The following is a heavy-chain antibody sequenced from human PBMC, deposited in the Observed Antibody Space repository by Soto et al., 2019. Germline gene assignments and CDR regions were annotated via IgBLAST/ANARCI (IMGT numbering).Heavy chain of an antibody. CDR1: GYSSTSYW. CDR2: IYPGDSDT. J-gene: IGHJ6*02. D-gene: IGHD3-9*01. Sequence: EVQLVQSGAEVKKPGESRKISCKGSGYSSTSYWIGWVRQMPGKGLEWMGIIYPGDSDTRYSPSFQGQVTISADKIISTAYLQWSSLKASDTAMYFCARVSRNFDWSLAYYYYGMDVWGQGTTVTVS. CDR3: ARVSRNFDWSLAYYYYGMDV. V-gene: IGHV5-51*01.